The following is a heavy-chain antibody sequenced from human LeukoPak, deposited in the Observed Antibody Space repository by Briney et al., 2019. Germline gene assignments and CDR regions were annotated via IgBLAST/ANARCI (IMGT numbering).Heavy chain of an antibody. V-gene: IGHV3-30*03. CDR3: ARVDGDTASSLQVDY. J-gene: IGHJ4*02. CDR2: ISYDGSNK. CDR1: GFTFSSYG. Sequence: PGGSLRLSCAASGFTFSSYGMHWVRQAPGKGLEWVAVISYDGSNKYYADSVKGRFTISRDNSKNTLYLQMNSLRAEDTAVYYCARVDGDTASSLQVDYWGQGTLVTVSS. D-gene: IGHD5-18*01.